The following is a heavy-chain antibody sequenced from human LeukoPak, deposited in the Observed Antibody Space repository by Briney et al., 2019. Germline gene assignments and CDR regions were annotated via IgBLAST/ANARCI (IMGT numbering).Heavy chain of an antibody. Sequence: ASVKVSCKASGYTFTSYGMHWVRQAPGQRLEWMGWINAGNGNTKYSQKFQGRVTITRDTSASTAYMELSSLRSEDTAVYYCARVGSYGDPFDYWGQGTLVTVS. D-gene: IGHD4-17*01. J-gene: IGHJ4*02. CDR3: ARVGSYGDPFDY. V-gene: IGHV1-3*01. CDR2: INAGNGNT. CDR1: GYTFTSYG.